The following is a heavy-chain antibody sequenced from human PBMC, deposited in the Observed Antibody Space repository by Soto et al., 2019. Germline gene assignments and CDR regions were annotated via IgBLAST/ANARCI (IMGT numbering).Heavy chain of an antibody. CDR3: AIRSVYDFWSGPPPHYGMDV. D-gene: IGHD3-3*01. Sequence: GESLKISCAASGFTFSSYAMSWVRQAPGKGLEWVSVTYPGGTTYYADSVKGRFAISRDNSKNSLYLQMNSLRAEDTAVYYCAIRSVYDFWSGPPPHYGMDVWGQGTTVTVSS. CDR1: GFTFSSYA. V-gene: IGHV3-66*01. CDR2: TYPGGTT. J-gene: IGHJ6*02.